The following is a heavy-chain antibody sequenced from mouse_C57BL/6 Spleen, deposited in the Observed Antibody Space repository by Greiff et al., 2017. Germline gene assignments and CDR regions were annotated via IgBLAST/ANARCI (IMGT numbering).Heavy chain of an antibody. CDR1: GYTFTDYY. V-gene: IGHV1-18*01. J-gene: IGHJ2*01. CDR2: INPTNGGT. CDR3: ARWGGYFDD. Sequence: EVQLQQPGPELVMPGASVKISCKASGYTFTDYYMDWVKQSHGQSLEWIGDINPTNGGTIYNQKFKGKATLTVDKSSSTAYMELRSLTSEDTAVYYCARWGGYFDDWGQGTTLTVSS.